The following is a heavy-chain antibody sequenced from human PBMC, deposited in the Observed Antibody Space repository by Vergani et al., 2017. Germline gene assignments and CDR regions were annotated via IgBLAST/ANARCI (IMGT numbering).Heavy chain of an antibody. CDR1: GFTFSSYS. CDR2: ISSSSSTI. CDR3: ARTTAAYGMDV. J-gene: IGHJ6*02. V-gene: IGHV3-48*01. D-gene: IGHD4-17*01. Sequence: EVQLVESGGGLVQPGGSLRLSCAASGFTFSSYSMNWVRQAPGKGLEWVSYISSSSSTIYYADSVKGRFTISRDNAKNSLYLQMNSLRAEDTAVYYCARTTAAYGMDVWGQGTTVTVSS.